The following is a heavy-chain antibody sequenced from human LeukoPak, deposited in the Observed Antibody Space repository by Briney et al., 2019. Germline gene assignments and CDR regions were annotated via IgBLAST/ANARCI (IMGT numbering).Heavy chain of an antibody. Sequence: GGSLRLSCAASGFTVSSNYMSWVRQAPGKGLEWVAVIWYDGSNKYYADSVKGRFTISRDNSKNTLYLQMNSLRAEDTAVYYCARACLGPTTPYYGMDVWGQGTTVTVSS. CDR3: ARACLGPTTPYYGMDV. D-gene: IGHD3-16*01. CDR1: GFTVSSNY. V-gene: IGHV3-33*08. CDR2: IWYDGSNK. J-gene: IGHJ6*02.